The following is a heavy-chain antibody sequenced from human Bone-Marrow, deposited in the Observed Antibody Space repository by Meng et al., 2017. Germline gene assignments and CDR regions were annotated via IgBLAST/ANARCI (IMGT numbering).Heavy chain of an antibody. J-gene: IGHJ4*02. Sequence: QVQLVQSGAEVQKPGASVKVSCNASGYTFTGYYLHWVRQAPGQGLEWMAQIDPKSGDTKYADDFQGRVTMTRDTSISTVYMELSRLRVGDTALYYCAREGSYSDFDYWGQGTLVTVSS. CDR2: IDPKSGDT. CDR1: GYTFTGYY. D-gene: IGHD1-26*01. V-gene: IGHV1-2*06. CDR3: AREGSYSDFDY.